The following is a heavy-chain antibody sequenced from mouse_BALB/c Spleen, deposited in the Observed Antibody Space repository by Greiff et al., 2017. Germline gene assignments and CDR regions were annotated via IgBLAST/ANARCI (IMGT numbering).Heavy chain of an antibody. CDR3: ARLGGLTGKRYYAMDY. V-gene: IGHV5-12-1*01. CDR1: GFAFSSYD. Sequence: EVHLVESGGGLVKPGGSLKLSCAASGFAFSSYDMSWVRQTPEKRLEWVAYISSGGGSTYYPDTVKGRFTISRDNAKNTLYLQMTSLRSEDTAMYYCARLGGLTGKRYYAMDYWGQGTSVTVSS. CDR2: ISSGGGST. D-gene: IGHD4-1*01. J-gene: IGHJ4*01.